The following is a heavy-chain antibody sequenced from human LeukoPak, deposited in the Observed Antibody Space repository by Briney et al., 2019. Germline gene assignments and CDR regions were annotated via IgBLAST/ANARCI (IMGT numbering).Heavy chain of an antibody. CDR2: ISWNSGSI. CDR3: AKASLGYCSGGSCFFDY. D-gene: IGHD2-15*01. Sequence: PGGSLRLSCAASGFTFDDYAMHWVRQAPGKGLEWVSGISWNSGSIGCADSVKGRFTISRDNAKNSLYLQMNSLRAEDTALYYCAKASLGYCSGGSCFFDYWGQGTLVTVSS. CDR1: GFTFDDYA. J-gene: IGHJ4*02. V-gene: IGHV3-9*01.